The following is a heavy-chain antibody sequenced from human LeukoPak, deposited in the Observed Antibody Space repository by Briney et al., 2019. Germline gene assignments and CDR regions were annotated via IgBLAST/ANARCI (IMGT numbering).Heavy chain of an antibody. Sequence: AGGSLRLSCAASGFTVSSNYMTWVRQAPGKGLEWVSVIYSGGGTYYAHSVKGRFTISRDNFKQMNSLRAEDTGVYYCAKWRRGGWSLDYWGQGTLVTVSS. J-gene: IGHJ4*02. D-gene: IGHD6-19*01. CDR3: AKWRRGGWSLDY. V-gene: IGHV3-53*01. CDR1: GFTVSSNY. CDR2: IYSGGGT.